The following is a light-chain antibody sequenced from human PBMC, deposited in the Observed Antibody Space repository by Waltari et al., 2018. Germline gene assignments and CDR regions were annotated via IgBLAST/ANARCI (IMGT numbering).Light chain of an antibody. V-gene: IGKV3-15*01. J-gene: IGKJ2*01. CDR2: GAS. CDR3: QQYNNWPPEDT. Sequence: EIVMTQSPATLSVSPGEGATLSCRASQSVSSNLAWYQHKPGQAPRLLIYGASTRATGIPARLSGSGSGTEFTLTISSLQSEDFAFYYCQQYNNWPPEDTFGQGTKLEIK. CDR1: QSVSSN.